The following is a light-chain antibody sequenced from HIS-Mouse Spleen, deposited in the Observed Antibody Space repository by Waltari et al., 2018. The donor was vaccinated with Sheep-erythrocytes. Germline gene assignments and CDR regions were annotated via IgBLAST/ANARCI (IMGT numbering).Light chain of an antibody. CDR2: SNN. Sequence: QSVLTQPPSASGTPGPRVAISCSGSVANIGSKTVNWYQHLQGMAPKLLIYSNNQRPSGVPDRFSGSKSGTSASLAISGLQSEDEADYYCAAWDDSLNGWVFGGGTKLTVL. V-gene: IGLV1-44*01. CDR1: VANIGSKT. J-gene: IGLJ3*02. CDR3: AAWDDSLNGWV.